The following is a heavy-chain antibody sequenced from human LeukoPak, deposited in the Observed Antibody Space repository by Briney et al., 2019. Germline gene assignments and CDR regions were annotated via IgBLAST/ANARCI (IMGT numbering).Heavy chain of an antibody. CDR2: FIPIFGTA. V-gene: IGHV1-69*13. D-gene: IGHD6-13*01. Sequence: SVKVSCKSSGGTFSSYAISWFRRALGQGLGWMGGFIPIFGTANYAQKFQGRVTITADESTSTAYMELSSLRSEDTAVYYCARVAAAGRGHYYYYYYMDVWGKGTTVTISS. J-gene: IGHJ6*03. CDR3: ARVAAAGRGHYYYYYYMDV. CDR1: GGTFSSYA.